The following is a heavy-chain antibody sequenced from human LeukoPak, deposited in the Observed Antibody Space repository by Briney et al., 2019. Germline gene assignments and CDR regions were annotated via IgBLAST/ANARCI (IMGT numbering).Heavy chain of an antibody. CDR3: ARCGVAARNYYYMDV. J-gene: IGHJ6*03. CDR1: GFTFSSYE. CDR2: ISGSGGST. V-gene: IGHV3-23*01. Sequence: PGGSLRLSCAASGFTFSSYEMNWVRQAPGKGLEWVSAISGSGGSTYYADSVKGRFTISRDNSKNTLYLQMNSLRAEDTAVYYCARCGVAARNYYYMDVWGKGTTVTVSS. D-gene: IGHD6-6*01.